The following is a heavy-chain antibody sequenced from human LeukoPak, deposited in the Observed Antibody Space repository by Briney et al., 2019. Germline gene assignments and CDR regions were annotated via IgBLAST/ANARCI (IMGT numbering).Heavy chain of an antibody. V-gene: IGHV3-23*01. J-gene: IGHJ4*02. Sequence: GGSLRLSCAASGFTFSSYGMHWVRQAPGKGLEWVSAISGSGGSTYYADSVKGRFTISRDNSKNTLYLQMNSLRAEDTAVYYCAKDAGIAVAPTICWYWGQGTLVTVSS. D-gene: IGHD6-19*01. CDR1: GFTFSSYG. CDR3: AKDAGIAVAPTICWY. CDR2: ISGSGGST.